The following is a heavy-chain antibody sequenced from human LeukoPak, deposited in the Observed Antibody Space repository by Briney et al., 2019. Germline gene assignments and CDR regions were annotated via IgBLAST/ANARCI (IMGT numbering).Heavy chain of an antibody. V-gene: IGHV3-74*01. J-gene: IGHJ1*01. D-gene: IGHD3-22*01. CDR2: IKSDGST. CDR1: GFTFSSHW. Sequence: PGGPLRLSCALSGFTFSSHWMRWVRQVPGEGLVWVSRIKSDGSTRYANSVKGRFTISRDNAKSTVSQQMNSLRGEDTGVYYCARAPSEIGGYYPEYFRHWGQGTLVTVS. CDR3: ARAPSEIGGYYPEYFRH.